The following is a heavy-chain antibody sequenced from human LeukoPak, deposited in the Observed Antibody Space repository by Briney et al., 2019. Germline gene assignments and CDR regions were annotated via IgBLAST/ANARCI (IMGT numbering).Heavy chain of an antibody. D-gene: IGHD1-1*01. V-gene: IGHV3-33*01. CDR2: IWYDGSNK. Sequence: GRSLRLSCAASGFTFSSYGMHWVRQAPGKGLEWVAVIWYDGSNKYYADSVKGRFTISRDNSKNTLYLQMNSLRAEDTAVYCCARNKNDFDYWGQGTLVTVSS. CDR3: ARNKNDFDY. CDR1: GFTFSSYG. J-gene: IGHJ4*02.